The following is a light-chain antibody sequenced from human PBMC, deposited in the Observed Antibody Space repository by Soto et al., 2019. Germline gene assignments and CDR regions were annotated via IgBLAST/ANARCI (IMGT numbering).Light chain of an antibody. CDR1: YDISSS. J-gene: IGKJ2*01. V-gene: IGKV1-9*01. CDR3: QQLSHYPYT. Sequence: DIQLTQSPSFLSASVEDRVTISCRASYDISSSLACYQQEPGKPPKLLTYDSSTLQTGVPSRFTGSGSGTKFTLTIRCLQFGDFATYFCQQLSHYPYTFGQGTKLEI. CDR2: DSS.